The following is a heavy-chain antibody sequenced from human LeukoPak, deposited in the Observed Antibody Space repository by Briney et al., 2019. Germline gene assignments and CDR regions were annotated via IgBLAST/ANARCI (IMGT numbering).Heavy chain of an antibody. D-gene: IGHD1-26*01. J-gene: IGHJ4*02. CDR2: IYYSGST. CDR3: ARAPGIVGTTPFGNY. Sequence: PSEALSLTCSVFGVSVSSGSYYWSWIRQSPGKGLEWIGCIYYSGSTNYNPSLRGRVAMSIDTSKNHFSLRLISVTAADTAIYYCARAPGIVGTTPFGNYWGRGTLVTVPS. CDR1: GVSVSSGSYY. V-gene: IGHV4-61*03.